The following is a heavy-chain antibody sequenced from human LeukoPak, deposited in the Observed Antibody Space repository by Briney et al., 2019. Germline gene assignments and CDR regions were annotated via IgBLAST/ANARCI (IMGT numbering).Heavy chain of an antibody. CDR3: AKDRRESGTYNCFDP. D-gene: IGHD1-7*01. V-gene: IGHV3-23*01. CDR1: GFTFSSYA. CDR2: ISGSGGNT. J-gene: IGHJ5*02. Sequence: PGGSLRLSCAASGFTFSSYAMSWVRQAPGKGLEWVSSISGSGGNTYYADSVKGRFTISRDTSNNTLYLQMNSLRAEDTAVYYCAKDRRESGTYNCFDPWGQGALVTVS.